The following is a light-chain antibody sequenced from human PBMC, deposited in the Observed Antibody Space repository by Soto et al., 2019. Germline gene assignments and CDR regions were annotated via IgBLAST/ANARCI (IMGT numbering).Light chain of an antibody. CDR3: QQSGSSPRT. CDR2: DAS. Sequence: EIVLTQSPGTLSLSPGERATLSCRASQSSSSYLAWYQQKPGQAPRLLIYDASSRAPGIPDRFSGSGSGTDFTLTISRLEPEDFAVYYCQQSGSSPRTFGQGTKVEIK. CDR1: QSSSSY. J-gene: IGKJ1*01. V-gene: IGKV3-20*01.